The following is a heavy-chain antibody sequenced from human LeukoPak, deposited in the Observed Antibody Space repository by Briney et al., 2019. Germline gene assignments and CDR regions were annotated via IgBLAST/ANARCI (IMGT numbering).Heavy chain of an antibody. CDR3: TTDFPINDAGYSSGSVDY. J-gene: IGHJ4*02. Sequence: PGGSLRLSCAASGFTFSNAWMSWVRQAPGKGLEWVGRIKSKTDGGTTDYAAPVKGRFTISRDDSKNTLYLQVNSLKTEDTAVYYCTTDFPINDAGYSSGSVDYWGQGTLVTVSS. CDR1: GFTFSNAW. V-gene: IGHV3-15*01. D-gene: IGHD6-19*01. CDR2: IKSKTDGGTT.